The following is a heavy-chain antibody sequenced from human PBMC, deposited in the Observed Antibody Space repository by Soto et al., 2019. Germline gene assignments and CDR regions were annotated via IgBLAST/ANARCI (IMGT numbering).Heavy chain of an antibody. CDR2: IKSKTDGGTQ. V-gene: IGHV3-15*07. D-gene: IGHD3-22*01. CDR3: PTDSYFTLTLVRFDY. J-gene: IGHJ4*01. Sequence: EVQLVESGGGLVEPGGSLRLSCAASGFTFTTDWINWVRQAPGKGLEWVGRIKSKTDGGTQDFAAHGRGRFAISSDESKRMVYLQMNRLNAEETDVYYCPTDSYFTLTLVRFDYLGLGTLVTVSS. CDR1: GFTFTTDW.